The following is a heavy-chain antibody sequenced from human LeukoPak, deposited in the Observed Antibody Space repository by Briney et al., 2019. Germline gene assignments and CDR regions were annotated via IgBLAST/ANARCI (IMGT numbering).Heavy chain of an antibody. D-gene: IGHD1-26*01. Sequence: GGSLRLSCAASGFTFSSYGMHWVRQAPGKGLEWVAVIWYDGSNKYYADSVKGRFTISRDNSKNTLYLQMNSLRAEDTAVYYCARDYPKVGATLPGYWGQGTLVTVSS. CDR3: ARDYPKVGATLPGY. V-gene: IGHV3-33*01. CDR1: GFTFSSYG. J-gene: IGHJ4*02. CDR2: IWYDGSNK.